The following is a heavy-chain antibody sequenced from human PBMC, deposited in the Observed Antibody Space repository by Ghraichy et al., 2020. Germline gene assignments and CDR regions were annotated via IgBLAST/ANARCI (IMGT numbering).Heavy chain of an antibody. CDR2: ISGSGTST. CDR1: GFAFSAYG. Sequence: LSLTCAASGFAFSAYGMSWVRQAPGKGLEWVSAISGSGTSTYYAASVQGRLTISRDNSKTTLFLQMDGLRVEDTAIYYCAKKASHCTSSTCYNADYYFYMDAWGRGTAVTVSS. D-gene: IGHD2-2*02. CDR3: AKKASHCTSSTCYNADYYFYMDA. V-gene: IGHV3-23*01. J-gene: IGHJ6*03.